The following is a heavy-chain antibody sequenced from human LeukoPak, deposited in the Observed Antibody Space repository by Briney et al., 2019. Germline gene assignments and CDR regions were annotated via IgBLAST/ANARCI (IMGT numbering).Heavy chain of an antibody. V-gene: IGHV1-18*01. J-gene: IGHJ6*04. CDR2: ISAYNGNT. Sequence: ASVKVSCKASGYTFTSYGISGVRQAPGQGLEWMGWISAYNGNTNYAQKLQGRVTMTTDTSTSTAYMELRSLRSDDTAVYYCARVSGITMVRGPWDVWGKGTTVTVSS. CDR1: GYTFTSYG. D-gene: IGHD3-10*01. CDR3: ARVSGITMVRGPWDV.